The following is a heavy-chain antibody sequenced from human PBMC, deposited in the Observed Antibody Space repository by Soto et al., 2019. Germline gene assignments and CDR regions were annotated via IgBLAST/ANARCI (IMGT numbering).Heavy chain of an antibody. CDR2: IYWDDDK. D-gene: IGHD4-4*01. Sequence: QITLKESGPTLVKPTQTLTLTCTFSGFSLTTSGVGVGWIRQPPGKALEWLALIYWDDDKRYSPSLKSRLTIAKDTSKNQVVLTMTNMDPVNTATYYCAHILSNPPYNWFDPWGQGALVTVSS. V-gene: IGHV2-5*02. CDR1: GFSLTTSGVG. CDR3: AHILSNPPYNWFDP. J-gene: IGHJ5*02.